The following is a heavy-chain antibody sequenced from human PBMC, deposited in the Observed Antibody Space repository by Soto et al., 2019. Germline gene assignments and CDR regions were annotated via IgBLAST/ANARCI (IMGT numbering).Heavy chain of an antibody. J-gene: IGHJ5*02. CDR2: ISSNGGST. CDR3: ARASSRGVYSGLFDP. D-gene: IGHD5-12*01. Sequence: GGSLRLSCAASGFTFSSYAMHWVRQAPGKGLEYVSAISSNGGSTYYANSVKGRFTISRDNSKNTLYLQMGSLRAEDMAVYYCARASSRGVYSGLFDPWGQGTLVTVSS. V-gene: IGHV3-64*01. CDR1: GFTFSSYA.